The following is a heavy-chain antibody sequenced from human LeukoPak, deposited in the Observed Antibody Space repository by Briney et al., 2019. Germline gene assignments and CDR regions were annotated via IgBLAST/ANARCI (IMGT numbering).Heavy chain of an antibody. Sequence: GASVKVPFKASGYTFTGHYMHWVRQAPGQGLEWMGWINPNNGGTNYAQKFQGRVTMTRDTSISTAYTELSRLRSDDTAVYYCARGYALYSGRYIDFDYWGQGTLVTVSS. D-gene: IGHD1-26*01. J-gene: IGHJ4*02. CDR3: ARGYALYSGRYIDFDY. CDR1: GYTFTGHY. V-gene: IGHV1-2*02. CDR2: INPNNGGT.